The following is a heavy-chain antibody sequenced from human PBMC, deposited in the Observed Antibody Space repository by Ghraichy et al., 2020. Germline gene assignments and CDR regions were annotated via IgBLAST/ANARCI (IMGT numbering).Heavy chain of an antibody. CDR2: MNPNSGNT. CDR1: GYTFTSYD. J-gene: IGHJ6*02. CDR3: ARAVKTRRYSGYDFRYYYYYGMDV. Sequence: ASVKVSCKASGYTFTSYDINWVRQATGQGLEWMGWMNPNSGNTGYAQKFQGRVTMTRNTSISTAYMELSSLRSEDTAVYYCARAVKTRRYSGYDFRYYYYYGMDVWGQGTTVTVSS. D-gene: IGHD5-12*01. V-gene: IGHV1-8*01.